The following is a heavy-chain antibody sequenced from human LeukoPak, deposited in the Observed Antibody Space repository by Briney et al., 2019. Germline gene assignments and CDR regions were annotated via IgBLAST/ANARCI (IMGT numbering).Heavy chain of an antibody. Sequence: PSETLSLTCTVSGGSISSYYWSWIRQPPGEGLEWIGYIYNSVSTNYNPSLKSRVTISVDTSKNQFSLWLSSVTAADTAVYYCARADLGYCNSYSCPEDYYYYDMDVWGKGTTVTVSS. J-gene: IGHJ6*03. D-gene: IGHD2-15*01. CDR1: GGSISSYY. CDR3: ARADLGYCNSYSCPEDYYYYDMDV. V-gene: IGHV4-59*01. CDR2: IYNSVST.